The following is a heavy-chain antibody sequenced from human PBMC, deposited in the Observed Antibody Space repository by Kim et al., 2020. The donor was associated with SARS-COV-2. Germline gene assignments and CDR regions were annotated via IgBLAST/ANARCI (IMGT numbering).Heavy chain of an antibody. CDR2: IYYTEST. Sequence: SETLYLTCTVSGDSIGSYYWTWIRQPPGKGLEWIGYIYYTESTNYNPSLKSRVAISVDTSKNQFSLKLSSVTAADTAVYYCARNYGYGSGSFYSYWGQGILVTVSS. CDR1: GDSIGSYY. D-gene: IGHD3-10*01. CDR3: ARNYGYGSGSFYSY. J-gene: IGHJ4*02. V-gene: IGHV4-59*08.